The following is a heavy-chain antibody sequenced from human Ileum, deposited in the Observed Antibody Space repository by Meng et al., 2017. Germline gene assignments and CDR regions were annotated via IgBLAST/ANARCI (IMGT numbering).Heavy chain of an antibody. CDR1: GFTFSSYW. D-gene: IGHD4-11*01. CDR3: ARVQKGYCDY. CDR2: INVDAGTI. V-gene: IGHV3-74*01. Sequence: GGSLRVSCAASGFTFSSYWMHWVRQAPGKGLEWVSQINVDAGTITYADSVKGRFTISRDNAKNTLYLQMNSLRVEDTAVYFCARVQKGYCDYSGQGTLVTVSS. J-gene: IGHJ4*02.